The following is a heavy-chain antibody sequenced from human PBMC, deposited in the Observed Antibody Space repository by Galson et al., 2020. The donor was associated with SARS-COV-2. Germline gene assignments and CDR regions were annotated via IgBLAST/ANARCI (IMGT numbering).Heavy chain of an antibody. CDR2: IYYSGSA. CDR3: ARSVPGSYYYDGLDV. Sequence: SETLSLTCTVSGGSISSGGYYWSWIRQHPGKGLEWIGYIYYSGSAYYNPSLRSRVTISVDTSKNQFSLKLSSVTAADTAVYYCARSVPGSYYYDGLDVWGQGTTVTVSS. V-gene: IGHV4-31*03. J-gene: IGHJ6*02. CDR1: GGSISSGGYY.